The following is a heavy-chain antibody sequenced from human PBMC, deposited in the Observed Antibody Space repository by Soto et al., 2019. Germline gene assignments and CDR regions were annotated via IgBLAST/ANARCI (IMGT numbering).Heavy chain of an antibody. Sequence: PGGSLRLSCAASGFTFSDYYMSWIRQAPGKGLEWVSYISSSSYTNYADSVKGRFTISRDNAKNSLYLQMNSLRAEDTAVYYCASTRYFDWPDAFDIWGQGTMVTVSS. J-gene: IGHJ3*02. CDR2: ISSSSYT. CDR3: ASTRYFDWPDAFDI. D-gene: IGHD3-9*01. V-gene: IGHV3-11*03. CDR1: GFTFSDYY.